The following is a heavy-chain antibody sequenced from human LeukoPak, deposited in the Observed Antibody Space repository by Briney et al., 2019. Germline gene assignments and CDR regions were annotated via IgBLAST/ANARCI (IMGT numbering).Heavy chain of an antibody. Sequence: SETLSLTCTVSGGSISDYYWSWIRQPAGKGLEWIGRIYTSGSTNYNPSLKSRVTMSVDTSKNQFSLKLSSVTAADTAVHYCARDDFWSGYRAFDIWGHGTMVTVSS. CDR1: GGSISDYY. J-gene: IGHJ3*02. CDR2: IYTSGST. D-gene: IGHD3-3*01. V-gene: IGHV4-4*07. CDR3: ARDDFWSGYRAFDI.